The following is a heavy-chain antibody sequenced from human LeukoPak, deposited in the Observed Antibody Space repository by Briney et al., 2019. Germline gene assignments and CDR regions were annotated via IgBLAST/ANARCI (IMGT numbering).Heavy chain of an antibody. CDR2: VNPNSGNT. J-gene: IGHJ6*02. CDR1: GYTFTSYD. D-gene: IGHD1-7*01. CDR3: ARERLGLFANYYGMDV. V-gene: IGHV1-8*01. Sequence: ASVKVSCKASGYTFTSYDINWVRQATGQGLEWMGWVNPNSGNTGYAQKFQGRVTMTRNTSISTAYMELSSLRSEDTAVYYCARERLGLFANYYGMDVWGQGTTVTVSS.